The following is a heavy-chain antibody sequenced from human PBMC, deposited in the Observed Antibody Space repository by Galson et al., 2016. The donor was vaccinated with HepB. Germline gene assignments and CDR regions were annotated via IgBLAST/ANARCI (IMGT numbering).Heavy chain of an antibody. CDR1: GFSLTTRGVG. Sequence: PALVKPTQTVTLTCTFSGFSLTTRGVGVGWIRHPPGKALEWLALIYWDDDKRYSPSLTSRLTITKDTSKNQVVLTMTNIYPVDTNPLFFRHTPFKRHTLPKTPTKTTVVITRTNMDPVDTATYYGAHSHWEWEPLAHEYFDYWGQGTLVTVSS. CDR2: IYWDDDK. J-gene: IGHJ4*02. D-gene: IGHD5-18*01. V-gene: IGHV2-5*02. CDR3: RHTPFKRHTLPKTPTKTTVVITRTNMDPVDTATYYGAHSHWEWEPLAHEYFDY.